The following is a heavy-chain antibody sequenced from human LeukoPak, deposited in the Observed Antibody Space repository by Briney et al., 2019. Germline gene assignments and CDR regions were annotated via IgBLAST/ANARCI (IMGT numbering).Heavy chain of an antibody. Sequence: SETLSLTCTVSGGSISSSSYYWGWIRQPPGKGLEWIGSIYHSGSTYYNPSLKSRVTISVDTSKNQFSLKLSSVTAADTAVYYCARDSAAYGVFDYWGQGTLVTVSS. J-gene: IGHJ4*02. D-gene: IGHD3-10*01. CDR1: GGSISSSSYY. CDR2: IYHSGST. CDR3: ARDSAAYGVFDY. V-gene: IGHV4-39*07.